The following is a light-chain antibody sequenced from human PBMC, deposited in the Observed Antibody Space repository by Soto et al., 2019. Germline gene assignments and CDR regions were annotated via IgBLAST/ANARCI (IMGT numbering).Light chain of an antibody. CDR3: QQYHNWPPLT. V-gene: IGKV3-15*01. Sequence: EIVMTQSPATLSVSPGERATLSCRASQSISSNLAWYQQKPGQAPRLLIYGASTRATGIPARFSGSGSGTDVTLTISSLQSEDFAVYYCQQYHNWPPLTFGGGTKVEIK. CDR2: GAS. CDR1: QSISSN. J-gene: IGKJ4*01.